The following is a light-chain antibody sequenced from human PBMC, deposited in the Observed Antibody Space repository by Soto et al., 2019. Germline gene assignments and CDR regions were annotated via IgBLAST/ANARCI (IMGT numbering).Light chain of an antibody. CDR1: QSVNND. CDR3: QQYNTWPPVT. J-gene: IGKJ1*01. CDR2: GAS. V-gene: IGKV3D-15*01. Sequence: EIVLTQSPATLSLSPGERATLSCRASQSVNNDLAWYQQKPGQAPRLLIYGASTRATGIPARFSGSGSVTEFTLTISSLQSEDLAVYYCQQYNTWPPVTFGQGTKVDIK.